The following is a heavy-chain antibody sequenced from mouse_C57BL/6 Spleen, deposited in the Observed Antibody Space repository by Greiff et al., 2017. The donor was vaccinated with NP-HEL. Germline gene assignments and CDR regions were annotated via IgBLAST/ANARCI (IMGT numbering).Heavy chain of an antibody. D-gene: IGHD2-3*01. CDR2: IDPETGGT. J-gene: IGHJ2*01. V-gene: IGHV1-15*01. CDR1: GYTFTDYE. CDR3: TRRMMGYSFAY. Sequence: QVQLQPSGAELVRPGASVTLSCKASGYTFTDYEMHWVKQTPVHGLEWIGAIDPETGGTAYNQKFKGKAILTADTSSSTAYSRLRSLKSEDSAVYYCTRRMMGYSFAYWGQGTTLTVSS.